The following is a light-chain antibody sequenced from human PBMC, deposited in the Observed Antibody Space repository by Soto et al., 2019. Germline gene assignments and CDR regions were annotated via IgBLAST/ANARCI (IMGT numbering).Light chain of an antibody. CDR2: ANN. J-gene: IGLJ2*01. Sequence: QSVLTQPPSVSGAPGQRVTISCTGSSSNIGAGYDVHWYQQLPGPAPKLLIYANNNRPSGVPDRFSGSKSGTSASLAITGLQAEDEADYYCQSYGSSLSVVFGGGTKLTVL. CDR1: SSNIGAGYD. V-gene: IGLV1-40*01. CDR3: QSYGSSLSVV.